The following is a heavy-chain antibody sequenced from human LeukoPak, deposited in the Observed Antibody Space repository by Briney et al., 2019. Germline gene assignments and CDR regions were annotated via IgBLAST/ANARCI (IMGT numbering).Heavy chain of an antibody. CDR1: GGSISSYY. V-gene: IGHV4-4*07. Sequence: PSETLSLTCTVSGGSISSYYWSWIRQPAGKGLEWIGRIYTSGSTNYNPSLKSRVTMSVDTSKNQFSLKLSPVTAADTAVYYCARIPTSDSSGSTGYWGQGTLVTVSS. CDR2: IYTSGST. J-gene: IGHJ4*02. D-gene: IGHD3-22*01. CDR3: ARIPTSDSSGSTGY.